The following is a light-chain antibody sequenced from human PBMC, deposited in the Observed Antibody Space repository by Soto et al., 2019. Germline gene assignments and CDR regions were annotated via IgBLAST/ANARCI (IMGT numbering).Light chain of an antibody. J-gene: IGLJ1*01. CDR3: SSYAGSNNFV. Sequence: QSVLTQPPSASGSPGQSVTISCTGTSSDVGGYNYVSWYQQHPGKAPKLMIYEVSERPSGVPDRFSGSKSSNTASLTVSGLQAEDEAYYYCSSYAGSNNFVFGTGTKLTVL. CDR2: EVS. V-gene: IGLV2-8*01. CDR1: SSDVGGYNY.